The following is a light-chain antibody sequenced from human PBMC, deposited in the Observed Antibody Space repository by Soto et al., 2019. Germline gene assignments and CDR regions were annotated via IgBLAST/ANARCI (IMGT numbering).Light chain of an antibody. J-gene: IGKJ1*01. Sequence: EIVMTQSPATLSVSPGKSATLSCRASQSIASNLAWYQQRPGQAPRLLIYGTSTRATGIPARFSGSGSGTEFTLTIDSLQSEDFAVYYCQQYNKWRTFGQGTKVEIK. CDR3: QQYNKWRT. V-gene: IGKV3-15*01. CDR1: QSIASN. CDR2: GTS.